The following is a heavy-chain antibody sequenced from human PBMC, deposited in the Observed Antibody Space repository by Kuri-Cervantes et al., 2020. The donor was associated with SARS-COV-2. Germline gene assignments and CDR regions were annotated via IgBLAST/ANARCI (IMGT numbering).Heavy chain of an antibody. CDR1: GFTFSGSR. V-gene: IGHV3-73*01. J-gene: IGHJ4*02. D-gene: IGHD3-22*01. CDR3: AKTYYYDSSGYY. Sequence: GESLKISCAASGFTFSGSRVHWVRQASGKGLEWVGRIKSAVDNSATAYAASVKGRFTISRDKSKNTLYLQMNSLRAEDAAVYYCAKTYYYDSSGYYWGQGTLVTVSS. CDR2: IKSAVDNSAT.